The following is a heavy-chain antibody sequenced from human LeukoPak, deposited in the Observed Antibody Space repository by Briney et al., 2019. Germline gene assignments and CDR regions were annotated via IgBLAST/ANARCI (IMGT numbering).Heavy chain of an antibody. J-gene: IGHJ4*02. D-gene: IGHD1-26*01. CDR2: INTDGTFT. CDR1: GFTFSDYW. CDR3: EREAKVGGALQY. Sequence: GGSLRLSCETSGFTFSDYWMHWVRQAPGKGLEWVSRINTDGTFTRYPDSVQGRFTISRDTAKNTLLLQMNSLRAEDAAVYYCEREAKVGGALQYWGQGTLVTVSS. V-gene: IGHV3-74*01.